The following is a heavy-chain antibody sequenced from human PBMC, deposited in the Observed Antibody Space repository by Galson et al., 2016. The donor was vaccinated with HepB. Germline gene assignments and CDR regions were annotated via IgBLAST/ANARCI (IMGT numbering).Heavy chain of an antibody. CDR2: ITASGHNT. CDR1: GFTFSSYA. J-gene: IGHJ4*02. CDR3: AKCSDFWSTKAPDY. V-gene: IGHV3-23*01. Sequence: SLRLSCAASGFTFSSYAMTWVRQAPGKGLEWVSGITASGHNTYYAGSVKGRFTISRDKSKDTLELQMNSLRAEDTAVYYCAKCSDFWSTKAPDYWGQGTLVAVSS. D-gene: IGHD3-3*01.